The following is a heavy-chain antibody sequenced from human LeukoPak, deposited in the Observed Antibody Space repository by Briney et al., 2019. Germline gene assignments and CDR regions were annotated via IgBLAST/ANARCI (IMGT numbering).Heavy chain of an antibody. CDR3: ARASIAARPRGYNWFEP. CDR1: GGSMSDYY. Sequence: SETLSLTCTVSGGSMSDYYWSWIRQPPGKGLEWIGYIYSTGSTNYNPSLKSRVTISVDTSKNQFFLNLNSVTAADTALYYCARASIAARPRGYNWFEPWGQGTLVTVSS. J-gene: IGHJ5*01. CDR2: IYSTGST. V-gene: IGHV4-59*01. D-gene: IGHD6-6*01.